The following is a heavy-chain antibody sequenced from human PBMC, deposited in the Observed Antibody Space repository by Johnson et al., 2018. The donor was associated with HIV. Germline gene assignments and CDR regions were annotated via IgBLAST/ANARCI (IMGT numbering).Heavy chain of an antibody. D-gene: IGHD6-19*01. J-gene: IGHJ3*02. CDR1: GFTVSSNY. CDR2: IYSGGST. V-gene: IGHV3-53*01. CDR3: ARDIPSSGHAFDI. Sequence: VQLVESGGGLIQPGGSLRLSCAASGFTVSSNYMSWVRQAPGKGLEWVSLIYSGGSTYYADSVKGRFTISRDNSKNTLYLQMNSLRAEDTALYYCARDIPSSGHAFDIWGQGTMVTVSS.